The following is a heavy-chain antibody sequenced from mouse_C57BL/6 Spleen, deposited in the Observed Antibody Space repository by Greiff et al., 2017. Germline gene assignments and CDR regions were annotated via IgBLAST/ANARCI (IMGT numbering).Heavy chain of an antibody. CDR2: IYPRSGNT. CDR3: ARRGGLTTVVADAMDY. Sequence: VQLQQSGAELARPGASVKLSCTASGYTFTSYGISWVKQRTGQGLEWIGEIYPRSGNTYYNEKFKGKATLTADKSSSTAYRELRSRTSEDSAVYFCARRGGLTTVVADAMDYWGQGTSVTVAS. D-gene: IGHD1-1*01. J-gene: IGHJ4*01. V-gene: IGHV1-81*01. CDR1: GYTFTSYG.